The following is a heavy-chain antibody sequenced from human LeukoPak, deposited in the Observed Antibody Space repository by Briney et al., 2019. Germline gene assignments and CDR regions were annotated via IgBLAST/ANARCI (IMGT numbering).Heavy chain of an antibody. Sequence: GGSLRLSCAAPGFTFSSFAMHWVRQAPGKGLEWVAVISYDGSHKDYADSVKGRFTISRVNSKNTLYLQMNSLRAEDTAVYYCARAWDTVTVPGPFDYWGQGTLVTVSS. CDR2: ISYDGSHK. CDR1: GFTFSSFA. D-gene: IGHD5-18*01. V-gene: IGHV3-30*01. J-gene: IGHJ4*02. CDR3: ARAWDTVTVPGPFDY.